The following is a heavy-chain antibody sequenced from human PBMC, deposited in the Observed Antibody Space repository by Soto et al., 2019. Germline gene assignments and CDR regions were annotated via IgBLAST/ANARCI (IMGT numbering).Heavy chain of an antibody. CDR2: IYYSGST. J-gene: IGHJ3*02. Sequence: QVQLQESGPGLVKPSETLSLTCTVSGGYISSYYWSWIRQPPGKGLEWIGYIYYSGSTNYNPSLKSRVTISVDTSKNQFSLKLSSVTAADTAVYYCARGGGHDAFDIWGQGTMVTVSS. V-gene: IGHV4-59*08. CDR1: GGYISSYY. CDR3: ARGGGHDAFDI. D-gene: IGHD2-15*01.